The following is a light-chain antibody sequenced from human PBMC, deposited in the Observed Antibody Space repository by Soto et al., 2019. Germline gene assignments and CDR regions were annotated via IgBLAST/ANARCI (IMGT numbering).Light chain of an antibody. J-gene: IGKJ2*01. CDR1: QSVSRSY. CDR2: GAF. V-gene: IGKV3-20*01. Sequence: EIVLTQSPGTLSLSPGERATLSCRASQSVSRSYLAWYQQRPGQAPRLLIYGAFTRATGIPDRFTGSGSGTDFTLTSSRLEPEDFAVYFCHQYDNAPQTYGQGTKLEIK. CDR3: HQYDNAPQT.